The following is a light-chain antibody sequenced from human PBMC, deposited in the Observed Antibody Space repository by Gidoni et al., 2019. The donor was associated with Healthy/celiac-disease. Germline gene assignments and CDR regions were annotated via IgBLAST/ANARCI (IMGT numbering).Light chain of an antibody. Sequence: EIQMTQSPSSLSASVGDRVTSTCRASQSISSYLNWYQQKPGKAPKLLIYAASSLLSGVPSRVSGSGSGTDFTLTISSLQPEDFATYYCQQSYSTPRTFGQGTRLEIK. CDR3: QQSYSTPRT. CDR2: AAS. CDR1: QSISSY. V-gene: IGKV1-39*01. J-gene: IGKJ2*01.